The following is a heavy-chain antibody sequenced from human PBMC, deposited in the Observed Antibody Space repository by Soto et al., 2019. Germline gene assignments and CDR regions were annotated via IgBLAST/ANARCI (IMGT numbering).Heavy chain of an antibody. D-gene: IGHD6-13*01. J-gene: IGHJ6*03. CDR3: AWGTGSWYYYCMDV. V-gene: IGHV1-8*01. CDR2: MNPNSGNT. Sequence: QVPLVQSGAEVKKPGASVKVSCKASGYTFTSYDINWVRQATGQGLEWMGWMNPNSGNTGYAQKLQCRVTMPRNTSLSTAYMELSSMRSENTAVYYCAWGTGSWYYYCMDVWGKGTTVTVSS. CDR1: GYTFTSYD.